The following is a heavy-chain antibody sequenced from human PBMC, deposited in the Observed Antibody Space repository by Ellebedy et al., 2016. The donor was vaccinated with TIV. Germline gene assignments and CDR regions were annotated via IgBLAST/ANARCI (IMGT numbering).Heavy chain of an antibody. D-gene: IGHD2-2*03. Sequence: PGGSLRLSCSASEFTFSRYAMHWVRQAPGKGLEYVSTISSSGGSTYHADSVKGRFTISRDNSKNTLYLQMNTLRPEDTAVYYCAKVPVGFCNRPFCFYLDDWGQGTLVSVSS. CDR2: ISSSGGST. J-gene: IGHJ4*02. CDR3: AKVPVGFCNRPFCFYLDD. V-gene: IGHV3-64*04. CDR1: EFTFSRYA.